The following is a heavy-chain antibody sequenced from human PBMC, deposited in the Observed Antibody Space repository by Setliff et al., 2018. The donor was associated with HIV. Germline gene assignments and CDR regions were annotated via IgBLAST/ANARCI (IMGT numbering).Heavy chain of an antibody. CDR2: IYSGGST. D-gene: IGHD2-21*02. CDR1: GFIFKNYW. J-gene: IGHJ4*02. CDR3: ARGGRDGGNFYYFDY. Sequence: PGGSLRLSCVASGFIFKNYWMSWVRQAPGKGLEWVSVIYSGGSTYYADSVKGRFTISRDNSKNTLYLQMNSLRAEDTAVYYCARGGRDGGNFYYFDYWGQGTLVTVSS. V-gene: IGHV3-66*01.